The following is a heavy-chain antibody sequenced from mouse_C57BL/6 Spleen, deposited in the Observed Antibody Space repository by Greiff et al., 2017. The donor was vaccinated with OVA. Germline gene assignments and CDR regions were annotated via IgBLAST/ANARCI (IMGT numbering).Heavy chain of an antibody. CDR1: GFTFSNYW. J-gene: IGHJ1*03. D-gene: IGHD1-1*01. CDR3: TVGYYYGSKYGDV. Sequence: EVKVEESGGGLVQPGGSMKLSCVASGFTFSNYWMNWVRQSPEKGLEWVAQIRLKSDNYATHYAESVKGRFTISRDDSKSSVYLQMNNLRAEDTGSYYCTVGYYYGSKYGDVWGTGTPGTVSS. CDR2: IRLKSDNYAT. V-gene: IGHV6-3*01.